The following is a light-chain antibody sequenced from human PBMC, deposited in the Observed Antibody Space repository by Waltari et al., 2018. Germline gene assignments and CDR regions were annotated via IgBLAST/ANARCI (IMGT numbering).Light chain of an antibody. CDR3: CSLTGNSPNFV. Sequence: QSALTQPRSVSGSPGQSVTISCSGTRYDVGGNNYVSWYQQHPGKAPKLMISGVNKRPSGVPGRFSGSKFGNTASLTISGLQAEDEADYYCCSLTGNSPNFVFGTGTKVTVL. J-gene: IGLJ1*01. V-gene: IGLV2-11*01. CDR2: GVN. CDR1: RYDVGGNNY.